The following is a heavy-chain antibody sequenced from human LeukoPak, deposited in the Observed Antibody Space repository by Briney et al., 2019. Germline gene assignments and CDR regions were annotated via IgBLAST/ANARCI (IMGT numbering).Heavy chain of an antibody. V-gene: IGHV3-30-3*01. CDR2: ISYDGSNK. Sequence: GGSLRLSCAASGFTFSSYAMHWVRQAPGKGLEWVAVISYDGSNKYYADSVKGRFTISRDNSKNTLYLQMNSLRAEDTAVYYCARDQGWVQLWLRGFDYWGQGTLVTVSS. D-gene: IGHD5-18*01. CDR3: ARDQGWVQLWLRGFDY. J-gene: IGHJ4*02. CDR1: GFTFSSYA.